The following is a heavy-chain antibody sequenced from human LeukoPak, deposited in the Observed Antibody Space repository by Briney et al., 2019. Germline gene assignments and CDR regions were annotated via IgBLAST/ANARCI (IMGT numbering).Heavy chain of an antibody. J-gene: IGHJ4*02. D-gene: IGHD3-22*01. CDR1: GFTFSSYE. CDR2: ISTSGSTI. Sequence: GGSLRLSCAASGFTFSSYEMNWVRQAPGKGLEWVSYISTSGSTIYYADSVKGRFTISRDNARNSLYLQMNSLRAEDTALYYCAKVLVSGYYYDYWGQGTLVTVSS. V-gene: IGHV3-48*03. CDR3: AKVLVSGYYYDY.